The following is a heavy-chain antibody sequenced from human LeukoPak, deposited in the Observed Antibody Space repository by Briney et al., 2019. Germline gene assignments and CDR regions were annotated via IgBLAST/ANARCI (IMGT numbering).Heavy chain of an antibody. CDR3: AKALGYYDSSGYLNFDS. V-gene: IGHV3-23*01. Sequence: GGSLRLSCAASGFTFSNYVMNWVRQAPGKGLEWVSGISGNGGSTYYADSVKGRFTLSRDNSKNTLDLQMSSLRAEDTPVYYCAKALGYYDSSGYLNFDSWGQGTLVTVSS. D-gene: IGHD3-22*01. CDR2: ISGNGGST. CDR1: GFTFSNYV. J-gene: IGHJ4*02.